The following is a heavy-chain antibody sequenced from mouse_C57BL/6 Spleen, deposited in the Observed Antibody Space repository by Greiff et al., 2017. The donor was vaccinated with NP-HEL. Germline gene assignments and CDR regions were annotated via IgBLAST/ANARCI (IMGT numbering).Heavy chain of an antibody. D-gene: IGHD3-2*02. Sequence: QVQLQQSGAELVRPGTSVKMSCKASGYTFTNYWIGWAKQRPGHGLEWIGDIYPGGGYTNYNEKFKGKATLTADKSSSTAYMQFSSLTSEDSAIYDCARGAQATLYYFDYWGQGTTLTVSS. V-gene: IGHV1-63*01. J-gene: IGHJ2*01. CDR2: IYPGGGYT. CDR3: ARGAQATLYYFDY. CDR1: GYTFTNYW.